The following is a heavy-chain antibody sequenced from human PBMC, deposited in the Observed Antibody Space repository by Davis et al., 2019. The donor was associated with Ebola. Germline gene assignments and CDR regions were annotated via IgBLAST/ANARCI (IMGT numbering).Heavy chain of an antibody. V-gene: IGHV3-9*01. CDR3: VRGDGSWTYNAIDY. D-gene: IGHD3-10*01. J-gene: IGHJ4*02. CDR1: GFTFDDYA. CDR2: ISWNSGVI. Sequence: SLKISCAASGFTFDDYAMHWVRQAPRKGLEWVSGISWNSGVIGYADSVKGRFTISRDNAKNSLYLQMNSLRAEDTALYYCVRGDGSWTYNAIDYWGQGTLVTVPS.